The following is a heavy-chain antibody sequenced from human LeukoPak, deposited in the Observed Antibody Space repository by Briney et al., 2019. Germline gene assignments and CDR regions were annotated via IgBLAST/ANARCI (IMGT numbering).Heavy chain of an antibody. Sequence: PGGSLRLSCAASGFSFSTYAMSWVRQAPGKGLEWVAAISGSGGDTDYADSVKGRFTISRDNSKNTLYLQMNSLRAEDTAVYYCAKDKSFVFGPYGDYENYYYYGMDVWGQGTTVTVSS. J-gene: IGHJ6*02. CDR2: ISGSGGDT. CDR3: AKDKSFVFGPYGDYENYYYYGMDV. CDR1: GFSFSTYA. V-gene: IGHV3-23*01. D-gene: IGHD4-17*01.